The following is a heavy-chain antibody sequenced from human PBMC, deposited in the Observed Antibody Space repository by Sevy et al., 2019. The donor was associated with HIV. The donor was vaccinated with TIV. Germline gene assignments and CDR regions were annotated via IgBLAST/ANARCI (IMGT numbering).Heavy chain of an antibody. CDR2: ISGSGGST. CDR1: EFTFSSYA. J-gene: IGHJ6*02. D-gene: IGHD2-2*03. V-gene: IGHV3-23*01. CDR3: AKDKWRYGYCSSTSCPESYYYYGMDV. Sequence: GGSLRLSCAASEFTFSSYAMSWVRQAPGKGLEWVSGISGSGGSTYYADSVKGRFTISRDNPKNTLYLQMKSLRVEDTAVYYCAKDKWRYGYCSSTSCPESYYYYGMDVWGQGTTVTVSS.